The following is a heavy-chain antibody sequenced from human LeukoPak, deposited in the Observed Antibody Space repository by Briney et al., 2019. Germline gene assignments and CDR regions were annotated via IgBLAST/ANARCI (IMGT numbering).Heavy chain of an antibody. D-gene: IGHD3-22*01. Sequence: SETLSLTCTVSGGSISSYYWSWIRQPPGKGLEWIGYIYYSGSTNYNPSLKSRVTISVDTSKNQFSLKLSSVTAADTAVYYCARDKRDYYDRPNAFDIWGQGTMVTVSS. V-gene: IGHV4-59*01. CDR2: IYYSGST. CDR3: ARDKRDYYDRPNAFDI. CDR1: GGSISSYY. J-gene: IGHJ3*02.